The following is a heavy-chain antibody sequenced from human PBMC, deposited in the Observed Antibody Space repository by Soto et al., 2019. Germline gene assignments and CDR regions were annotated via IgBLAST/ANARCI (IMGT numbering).Heavy chain of an antibody. J-gene: IGHJ5*02. CDR1: GYTFTSYA. D-gene: IGHD2-15*01. CDR3: ARDTAYCSGGSCRGWFDP. V-gene: IGHV1-3*01. CDR2: INAGNGNT. Sequence: ASVKVSCKASGYTFTSYAMHWVRQAPGQRLEWMGWINAGNGNTKYSQKFQGRVTITRDTSASTAYMELSSLRSEDTAVYYCARDTAYCSGGSCRGWFDPWGQGTLVTVSS.